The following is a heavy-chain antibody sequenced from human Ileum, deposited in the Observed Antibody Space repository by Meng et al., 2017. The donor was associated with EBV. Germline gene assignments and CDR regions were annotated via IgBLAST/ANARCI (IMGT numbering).Heavy chain of an antibody. CDR2: MNPNRGTT. CDR1: GYTFTSYD. CDR3: ATGVADFEY. D-gene: IGHD6-19*01. J-gene: IGHJ4*02. Sequence: QVQLVQAGAEVKKAGASVKVSCKDSGYTFTSYDINWVRQGTGQGLEWMGWMNPNRGTTGYAQKFQGRVTMTRNISKSTAYMDLSSLRSEDTAVYYCATGVADFEYWGQGTLVTVSS. V-gene: IGHV1-8*01.